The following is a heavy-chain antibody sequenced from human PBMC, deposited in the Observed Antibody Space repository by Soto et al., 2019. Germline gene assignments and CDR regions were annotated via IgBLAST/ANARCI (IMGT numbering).Heavy chain of an antibody. D-gene: IGHD6-19*01. CDR2: IYYSGST. Sequence: QVQLQESGPGLVKPSETLSLTCTVYGGSVSSGSYYWSWIRQPRGQGLESIGYIYYSGSTNYNPSLKSRVTISVGTYKNQVCLKLSSVTAADTAVYYCARGIEGWYQGRYYYGMDVWGQGTTVTVSS. V-gene: IGHV4-61*01. CDR1: GGSVSSGSYY. CDR3: ARGIEGWYQGRYYYGMDV. J-gene: IGHJ6*02.